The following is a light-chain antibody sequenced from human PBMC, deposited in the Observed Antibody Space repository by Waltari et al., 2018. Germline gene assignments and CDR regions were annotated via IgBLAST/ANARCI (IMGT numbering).Light chain of an antibody. CDR1: NIGSYS. CDR3: HVWHAHFDPGV. V-gene: IGLV3-21*04. CDR2: YDS. Sequence: SYVLTKPPSVSVAPGETASITCGGDNIGSYSLHGYQQKPGPAPLLIIFYDSDRPSGIPARFSGSNSGNTATLTITSVEAGDEARYYCHVWHAHFDPGVFGTGTEVTVL. J-gene: IGLJ1*01.